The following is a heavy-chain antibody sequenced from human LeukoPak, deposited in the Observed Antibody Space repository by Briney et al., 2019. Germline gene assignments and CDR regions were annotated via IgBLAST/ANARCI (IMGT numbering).Heavy chain of an antibody. Sequence: GGSLRLSCAASGFTFSSYSMNWVRQAPGKGLEWVSSISSSSSYIYYADSVKGRFTISRDNAKNSLYPQMNSLRAEDTAVYYCARDLYDSSGYYYGYWGQGTLVTVSS. J-gene: IGHJ4*02. CDR3: ARDLYDSSGYYYGY. D-gene: IGHD3-22*01. V-gene: IGHV3-21*01. CDR1: GFTFSSYS. CDR2: ISSSSSYI.